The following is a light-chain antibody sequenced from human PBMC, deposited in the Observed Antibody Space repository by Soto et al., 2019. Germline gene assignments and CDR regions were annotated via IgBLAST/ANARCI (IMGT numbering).Light chain of an antibody. CDR3: QQRSNCPLT. J-gene: IGKJ1*01. Sequence: EIVLTQSPATLSLSPGERATLSCRASQSVSNYFAWYQQKPGQAPRLLIYDASNRATGIPPRFSGSESGTDFTCTIISVGPKDCAVYYCQQRSNCPLTFGQGTKVDVK. CDR2: DAS. CDR1: QSVSNY. V-gene: IGKV3-11*01.